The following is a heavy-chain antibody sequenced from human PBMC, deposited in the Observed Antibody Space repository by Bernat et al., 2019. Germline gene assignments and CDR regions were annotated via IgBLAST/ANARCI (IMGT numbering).Heavy chain of an antibody. CDR1: GGSISSGRYN. D-gene: IGHD3-10*01. CDR2: IYYSGTT. Sequence: QLQLQESGPGLVKPSETLSLTCIVSGGSISSGRYNWGWIRQPPGKGLEGIASIYYSGTTYYNPSLKSRVTIHVDTSKNRFSLKLSSVTAADTAVYYCARQDGSGSFSENFFDYGGQGTLVTVSA. CDR3: ARQDGSGSFSENFFDY. V-gene: IGHV4-39*01. J-gene: IGHJ4*02.